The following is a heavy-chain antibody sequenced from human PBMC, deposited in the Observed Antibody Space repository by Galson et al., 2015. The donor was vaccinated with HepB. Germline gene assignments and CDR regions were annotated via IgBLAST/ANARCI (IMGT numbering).Heavy chain of an antibody. Sequence: SLRLSCAASGLTFSDYSMNWVRQAPGKGLEWVSSISSSSNYTYYADSVRGRFTTSRDNTKNSLCLQMDSLRAEDTAMYYCARVDCSGAACQGFGMDIWGQGTAVTVSS. D-gene: IGHD2-15*01. CDR1: GLTFSDYS. J-gene: IGHJ6*02. CDR3: ARVDCSGAACQGFGMDI. CDR2: ISSSSNYT. V-gene: IGHV3-21*06.